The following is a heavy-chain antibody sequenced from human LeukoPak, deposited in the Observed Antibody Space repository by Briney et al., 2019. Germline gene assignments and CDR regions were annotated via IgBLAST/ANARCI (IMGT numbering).Heavy chain of an antibody. Sequence: GGSLRLSCAASGFTFSDTWMNWVRQAPGKGRGWVGRIKRIIDGRTTDYAAPVKGRFTLSRDDSINTLYLQMSSLKTEDTAVYYCAAQGGSGDLRYWGQGTLVTVSS. CDR1: GFTFSDTW. V-gene: IGHV3-15*01. CDR2: IKRIIDGRTT. CDR3: AAQGGSGDLRY. J-gene: IGHJ4*02. D-gene: IGHD4-17*01.